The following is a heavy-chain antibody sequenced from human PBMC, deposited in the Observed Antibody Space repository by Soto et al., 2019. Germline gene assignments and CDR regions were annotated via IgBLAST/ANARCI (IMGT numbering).Heavy chain of an antibody. V-gene: IGHV2-5*02. J-gene: IGHJ5*02. Sequence: QITLKESGPALVKPTQTLTLTCTFSGFSLSTSGEAVGWIRQPPGEALEWLALIYWDDDNRYNPTLKTRLTITKXXSXXXXXXXXXXXXXXXXXXXXXXXXXXXXXXGWFDPWGQGILVTVSS. CDR3: XXXXXXXXXGWFDP. CDR1: GFSLSTSGEA. CDR2: IYWDDDN.